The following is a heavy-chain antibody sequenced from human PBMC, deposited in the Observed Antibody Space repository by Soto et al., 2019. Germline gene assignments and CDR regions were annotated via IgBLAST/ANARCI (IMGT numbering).Heavy chain of an antibody. CDR3: ARGSGVTVLDY. D-gene: IGHD2-21*02. Sequence: QVQLVQSGAEVKKPGASVKVSCKSSGYTFTSSYMHWVRQAPGQGLERMGIINPSGGSTYYVQKFQGRVIMTRDTSTTTVYIELSSLTSEDTAVYYCARGSGVTVLDYGGQGTHVIVSS. J-gene: IGHJ4*02. CDR1: GYTFTSSY. CDR2: INPSGGST. V-gene: IGHV1-46*03.